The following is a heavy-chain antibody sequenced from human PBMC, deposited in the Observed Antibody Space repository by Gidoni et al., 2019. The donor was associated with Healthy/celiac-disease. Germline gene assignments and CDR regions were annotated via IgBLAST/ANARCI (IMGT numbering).Heavy chain of an antibody. D-gene: IGHD6-13*01. Sequence: VKPGGSLRLSCAASGFTFSSYSMNWVRQAPGKGLEWVSSISSSSSYIYYADSVKGRFTISRDNAKNSLYLQMNSLRAEDTAVYYCARDKSQIAAAGRIWFDPWGQGTLVTVSS. CDR1: GFTFSSYS. CDR2: ISSSSSYI. J-gene: IGHJ5*02. CDR3: ARDKSQIAAAGRIWFDP. V-gene: IGHV3-21*01.